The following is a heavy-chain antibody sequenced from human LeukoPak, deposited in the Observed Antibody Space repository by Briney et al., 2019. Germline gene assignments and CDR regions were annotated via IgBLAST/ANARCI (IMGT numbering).Heavy chain of an antibody. V-gene: IGHV4-39*01. J-gene: IGHJ2*01. D-gene: IGHD3-22*01. CDR2: IYYSGSSS. CDR3: ARRADDSSGYYYVNYWYFDL. Sequence: SETLSLTCTVSGGSISSSSYYWGWIRQPPGKGLEWIGSIYYSGSSSYYNPSLKSRVTISVDTSKNQFSLKLSSVTAADTAVYYCARRADDSSGYYYVNYWYFDLWGRGTLVTVSS. CDR1: GGSISSSSYY.